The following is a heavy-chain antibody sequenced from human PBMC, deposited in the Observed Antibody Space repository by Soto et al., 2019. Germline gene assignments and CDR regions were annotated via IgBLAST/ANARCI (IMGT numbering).Heavy chain of an antibody. J-gene: IGHJ6*02. D-gene: IGHD5-12*01. V-gene: IGHV4-39*01. CDR1: GGSISSSSYY. CDR3: ARHLRASGYNPNYYYGKDV. CDR2: IYYSGST. Sequence: PSETLSLTCNVSGGSISSSSYYWGWVRQPPGKGLEWIGSIYYSGSTYYKTSLKSRVTISVDTSKNQLFLKLRSVTAADTAIYYCARHLRASGYNPNYYYGKDVWGQGTKVTVSS.